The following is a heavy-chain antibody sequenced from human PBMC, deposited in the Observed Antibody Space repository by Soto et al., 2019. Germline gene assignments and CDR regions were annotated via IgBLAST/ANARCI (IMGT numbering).Heavy chain of an antibody. CDR2: IYYSGST. Sequence: SETLSLTCTVSGGSISSGDYYWSWIRQPPGKGLEWIGYIYYSGSTYYNPSLKSRVTISVDTSKNQFSLKLSSVTAADTAVYYCARVVGRITMVRGVTYDAFDIWGQGTMVTVSS. D-gene: IGHD3-10*01. CDR1: GGSISSGDYY. V-gene: IGHV4-30-4*01. CDR3: ARVVGRITMVRGVTYDAFDI. J-gene: IGHJ3*02.